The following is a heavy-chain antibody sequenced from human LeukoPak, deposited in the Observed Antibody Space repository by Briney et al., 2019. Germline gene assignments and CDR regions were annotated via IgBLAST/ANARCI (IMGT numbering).Heavy chain of an antibody. CDR1: GYTFTSYY. CDR2: INPSGGST. V-gene: IGHV1-46*01. D-gene: IGHD1-7*01. J-gene: IGHJ4*02. CDR3: VRDGLNWNYDY. Sequence: ASAKVSCKASGYTFTSYYMHWVRQAPGQGLEWMGIINPSGGSTSYAQKFQGRVTMTRDTSTSTVYMELSSLRSEDTAVYYCVRDGLNWNYDYWGQGTLVAVSS.